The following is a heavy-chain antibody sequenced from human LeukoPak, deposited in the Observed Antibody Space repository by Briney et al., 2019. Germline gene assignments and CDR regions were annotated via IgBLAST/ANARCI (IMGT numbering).Heavy chain of an antibody. CDR2: INAGNGNT. CDR3: ARALHDCSSTSCYTLFDY. Sequence: ASVKVSCKASGYTFTSYAMHWVRQAPGQRLEWMGWINAGNGNTKYSQKFQGRVTITSDTSASTAYMELSSLRSEDTAVYYCARALHDCSSTSCYTLFDYWGQGTLVTVSS. D-gene: IGHD2-2*02. V-gene: IGHV1-3*01. CDR1: GYTFTSYA. J-gene: IGHJ4*02.